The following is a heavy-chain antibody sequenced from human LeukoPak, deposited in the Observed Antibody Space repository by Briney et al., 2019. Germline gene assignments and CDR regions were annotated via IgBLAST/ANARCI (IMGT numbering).Heavy chain of an antibody. V-gene: IGHV4-39*07. J-gene: IGHJ4*02. CDR3: AREEQWLVAFDY. Sequence: SETLPLTCTVAGGSISSISYYWGWILQPPGKGRDGSGSIYYSRSTYYNSSLKSRFTITVHTSKNQFSLKLSSVTAADTAVYYCAREEQWLVAFDYWGQGTLVTVSS. CDR2: IYYSRST. CDR1: GGSISSISYY. D-gene: IGHD6-19*01.